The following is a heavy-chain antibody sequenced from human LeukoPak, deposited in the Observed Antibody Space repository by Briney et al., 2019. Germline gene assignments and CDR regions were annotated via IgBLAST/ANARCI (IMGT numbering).Heavy chain of an antibody. V-gene: IGHV3-30-3*01. D-gene: IGHD2/OR15-2a*01. Sequence: GGSLRLSCAASGFTFSSYAMHWVRQAPGKGLEWVAVISYDGSNKYYADSVKGRFTISRDNSKNTLYLQMNSLRAEDTAVYYCASSDYLWYFGYWGQGTLVTVSS. CDR2: ISYDGSNK. CDR1: GFTFSSYA. J-gene: IGHJ4*02. CDR3: ASSDYLWYFGY.